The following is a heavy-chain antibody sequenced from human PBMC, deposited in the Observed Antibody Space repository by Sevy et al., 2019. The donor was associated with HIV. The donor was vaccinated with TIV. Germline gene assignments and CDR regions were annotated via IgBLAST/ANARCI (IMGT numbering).Heavy chain of an antibody. CDR2: IKSITDGGAA. V-gene: IGHV3-15*07. CDR1: GFDFANAW. CDR3: STEDLISY. Sequence: GGSLRLSCTASGFDFANAWMNWVRQAPGKGLEWVGHIKSITDGGAADYAAPVKGRFTISRHDSKNTLYLHMNSLKAEDTAVYYCSTEDLISYWGRGTLVTVSS. J-gene: IGHJ4*02.